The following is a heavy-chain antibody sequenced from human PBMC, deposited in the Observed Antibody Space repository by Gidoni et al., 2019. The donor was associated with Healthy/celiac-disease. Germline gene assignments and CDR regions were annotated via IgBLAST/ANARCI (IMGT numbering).Heavy chain of an antibody. V-gene: IGHV3-23*01. CDR3: AKALGYCSSTSCFTLYYFDY. J-gene: IGHJ4*02. Sequence: EVQLLESGGGLVQPGGSLRLSCAASGFTFSSYAMSWVRQAPGKGLEWVSAISGSGGSTYYADSVKGRFTISRDNSKNTLYLQMNSLRAEDTAVYYCAKALGYCSSTSCFTLYYFDYWGQGTLVTVSS. CDR2: ISGSGGST. CDR1: GFTFSSYA. D-gene: IGHD2-2*02.